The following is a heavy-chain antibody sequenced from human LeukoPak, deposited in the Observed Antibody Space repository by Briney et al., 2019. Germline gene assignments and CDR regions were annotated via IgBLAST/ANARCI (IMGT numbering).Heavy chain of an antibody. Sequence: ASVKVSCKASGYTFTSHGFSWVRQAPGQGLEWMGWISLYNGNTHYAQKLQVRVTMTTDTSTSTAYMELRSLRSDDTAVYYCARGGSYYDSSGYYYVGFDYWGQGTLVTVSS. CDR2: ISLYNGNT. V-gene: IGHV1-18*01. CDR1: GYTFTSHG. J-gene: IGHJ4*02. D-gene: IGHD3-22*01. CDR3: ARGGSYYDSSGYYYVGFDY.